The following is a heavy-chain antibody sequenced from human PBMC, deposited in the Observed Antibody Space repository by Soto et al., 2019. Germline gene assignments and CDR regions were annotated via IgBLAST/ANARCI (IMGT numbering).Heavy chain of an antibody. D-gene: IGHD5-18*01. Sequence: SEPLSLTCTVSGGSISNYYWNWIRQSPGKGLEWIGYIYSSGSTHYNPSLQNRVTISIDTSKNQVSLKVNSVTAADTAVYYCARDHPHSYGVYYFDYWGQGTPVTVSS. CDR1: GGSISNYY. V-gene: IGHV4-59*01. CDR2: IYSSGST. CDR3: ARDHPHSYGVYYFDY. J-gene: IGHJ4*02.